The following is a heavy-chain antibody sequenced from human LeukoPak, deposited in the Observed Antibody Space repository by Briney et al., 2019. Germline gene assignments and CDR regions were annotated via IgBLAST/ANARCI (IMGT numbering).Heavy chain of an antibody. CDR2: IYHSGST. CDR1: GYSISSGYY. CDR3: ARQLTVAGDAFDI. D-gene: IGHD6-13*01. V-gene: IGHV4-38-2*01. Sequence: SETLSLTCAVSGYSISSGYYWGWIRQPPGKGLEWIGRIYHSGSTYYNPSLKRRVTISVDTSKNHFSLSLSSVTAADTAVYYCARQLTVAGDAFDIWGQGTMVTVSS. J-gene: IGHJ3*02.